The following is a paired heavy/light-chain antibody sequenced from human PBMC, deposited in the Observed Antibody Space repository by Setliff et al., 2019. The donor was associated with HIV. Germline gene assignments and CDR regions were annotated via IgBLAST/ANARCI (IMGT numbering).Heavy chain of an antibody. Sequence: EVQLVESGGGLVQPGGSLRLSCAASGFTVSNNYLSWVRQAPGKGLEWVSVIYAGGTTYYADSVKGRFTISRDRSKNTLSLQMNSLRAEDTAVYYCAGHFWRPRSGAHNFDYWGQGTLVTVSS. CDR3: AGHFWRPRSGAHNFDY. V-gene: IGHV3-66*04. D-gene: IGHD3-10*01. J-gene: IGHJ4*02. CDR1: GFTVSNNY. CDR2: IYAGGTT.
Light chain of an antibody. J-gene: IGLJ1*01. V-gene: IGLV8-61*01. CDR1: SGSVSPSYY. CDR3: VLYMDTGIWV. CDR2: NTN. Sequence: QTVVTQEPSFSVSPGGTVTLTCGLSSGSVSPSYYPSWYQQTPGQAPRTLIYNTNIRSSGVPDRFSGSILGNKAALTITGAQADDESDYYCVLYMDTGIWVFGTGTKVTFL.